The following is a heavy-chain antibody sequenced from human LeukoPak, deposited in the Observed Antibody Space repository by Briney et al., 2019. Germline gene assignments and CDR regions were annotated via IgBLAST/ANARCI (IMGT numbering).Heavy chain of an antibody. V-gene: IGHV1-69*06. J-gene: IGHJ5*02. CDR3: AREFATFMVT. CDR1: GGTFSSYA. CDR2: IIPIFGTA. Sequence: SVKVSCKASGGTFSSYAISWVRQAPGQGLEWMGGIIPIFGTANSAQDFQGRVTITADKSTSTAYMELSSLRSEDTAVYYCAREFATFMVTWGQGTMVTVSS. D-gene: IGHD3-3*02.